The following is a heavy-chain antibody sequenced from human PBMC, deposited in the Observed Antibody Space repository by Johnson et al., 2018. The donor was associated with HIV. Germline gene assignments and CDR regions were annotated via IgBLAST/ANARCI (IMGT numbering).Heavy chain of an antibody. J-gene: IGHJ3*01. D-gene: IGHD6-13*01. V-gene: IGHV3-20*04. Sequence: VQLVESGGGVVRPGGSLRLSCAASGFTFDDYGMSWVRQAPGKGLEWVSNINWNGGSTNYADSVKGRFTISRDNTKNSLYLQMNSLRAEDTAVYYCAREKIAAAGLDAFDLWGQGTMVTVSS. CDR1: GFTFDDYG. CDR3: AREKIAAAGLDAFDL. CDR2: INWNGGST.